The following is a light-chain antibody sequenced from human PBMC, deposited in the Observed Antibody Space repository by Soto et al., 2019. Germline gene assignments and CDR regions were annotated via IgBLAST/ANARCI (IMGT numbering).Light chain of an antibody. CDR1: SSDVGGYNY. V-gene: IGLV2-14*01. Sequence: QSLLTQPASVSGSPGQSITISCTGTSSDVGGYNYVSWYQQHPGKAPKLMLYEVSNRPSGISNRFSGSKSGNTASLTISGLQAEDEADYYCSSYTSSSTLCVFGTGTKVTVL. J-gene: IGLJ1*01. CDR3: SSYTSSSTLCV. CDR2: EVS.